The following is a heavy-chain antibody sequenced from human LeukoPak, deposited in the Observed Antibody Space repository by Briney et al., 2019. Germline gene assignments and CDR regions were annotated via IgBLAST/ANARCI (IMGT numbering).Heavy chain of an antibody. CDR1: GYSFTSYL. J-gene: IGHJ3*01. CDR2: IYPGDSTT. CDR3: ARRSYYYDSQDTFDF. V-gene: IGHV5-51*01. Sequence: GESLKIPCKASGYSFTSYLIAWVRQMPREGLVWLGMIYPGDSTTKYSPSFQGRVTISADNSINTAFLQWSSLQASDTAMFYYARRSYYYDSQDTFDFWGQGTMVTVSS. D-gene: IGHD3-22*01.